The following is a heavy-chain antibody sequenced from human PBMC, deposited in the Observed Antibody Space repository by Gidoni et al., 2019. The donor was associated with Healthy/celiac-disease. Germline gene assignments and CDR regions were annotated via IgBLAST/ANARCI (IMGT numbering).Heavy chain of an antibody. CDR2: INPSGGST. V-gene: IGHV1-46*01. D-gene: IGHD4-17*01. Sequence: QVQLVQSGAEVKKPGASVKVYCKASGYTFTSYYMHWVRQAPGQGLEWMGIINPSGGSTSYAQKFQGRVTMTRDTSTSTVYMELSSLRSEDTAVYYCARRAVDDYGDYEDSKLPGHIDYWGQGTLVTVSS. CDR3: ARRAVDDYGDYEDSKLPGHIDY. J-gene: IGHJ4*02. CDR1: GYTFTSYY.